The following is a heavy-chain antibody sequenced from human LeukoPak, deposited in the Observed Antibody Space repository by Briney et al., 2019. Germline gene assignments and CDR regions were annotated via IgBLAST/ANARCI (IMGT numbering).Heavy chain of an antibody. Sequence: GGSLRLSCTASGFTFSDYWMTWVRQAPGKGPEWVANIKQDGSQRYYVDSVRGRFTISRDNAKNSLFLQMNGLRAEDTAVYYCARRGGSSSRRSPIDYWGQGTPVTVSS. D-gene: IGHD6-6*01. J-gene: IGHJ4*02. CDR3: ARRGGSSSRRSPIDY. CDR1: GFTFSDYW. V-gene: IGHV3-7*01. CDR2: IKQDGSQR.